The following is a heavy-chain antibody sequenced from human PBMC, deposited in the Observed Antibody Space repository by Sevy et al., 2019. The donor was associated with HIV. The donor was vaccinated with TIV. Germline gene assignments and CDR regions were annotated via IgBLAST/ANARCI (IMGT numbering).Heavy chain of an antibody. CDR3: ARGSYSSGWYTSVNNWFDP. V-gene: IGHV1-69*13. J-gene: IGHJ5*02. CDR1: GGTFSSYA. CDR2: IIPIFGTA. D-gene: IGHD6-19*01. Sequence: ASLKVSCKASGGTFSSYAISWVRQAPGQGLEWMGGIIPIFGTANYAQKFQGRVTITADESTNTAYMELSSLRSEDTAVYYCARGSYSSGWYTSVNNWFDPWGQGTLVTVSS.